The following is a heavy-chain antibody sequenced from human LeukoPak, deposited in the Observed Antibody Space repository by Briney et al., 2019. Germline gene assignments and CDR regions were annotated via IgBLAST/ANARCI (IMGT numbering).Heavy chain of an antibody. J-gene: IGHJ5*02. CDR1: GVTLSTYA. CDR3: AKDLRIAAQLKPNWFDP. D-gene: IGHD6-6*01. CDR2: ISSRGSGGNT. V-gene: IGHV3-23*01. Sequence: GGSLRLSCAASGVTLSTYAMSWARQAPGRGLEWVSGISSRGSGGNTYYADSVKGRFTISRDSSKNTLFLHMNSLRVEDTAIYYCAKDLRIAAQLKPNWFDPWGQGTLVTVSS.